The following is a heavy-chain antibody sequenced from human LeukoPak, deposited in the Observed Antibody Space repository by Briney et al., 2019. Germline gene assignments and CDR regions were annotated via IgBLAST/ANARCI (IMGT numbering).Heavy chain of an antibody. CDR1: GFTFSSYS. D-gene: IGHD6-13*01. CDR3: AREGTASGELDY. V-gene: IGHV3-7*01. Sequence: GGSMRLSCAASGFTFSSYSMNWVRQAPGKGLEWVANIKQDGSDKNYVGSVKGRFTISRDNANNSLFLQMNSLRAEDTAVYYCAREGTASGELDYWGQGTLVTVSS. CDR2: IKQDGSDK. J-gene: IGHJ4*02.